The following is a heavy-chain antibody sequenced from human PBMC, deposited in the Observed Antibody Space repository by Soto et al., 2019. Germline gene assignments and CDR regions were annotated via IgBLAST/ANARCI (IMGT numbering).Heavy chain of an antibody. CDR2: IKQDGSEK. CDR1: GFTFSSYW. CDR3: ARGLWFGELFDY. Sequence: EVQLVESGGGLVQPGGARRLSCAASGFTFSSYWMSWVRQAPGKGLEWVANIKQDGSEKYYVDSVKGRFTISRDNAKNSLYLQMNSLRAEDTAVYYCARGLWFGELFDYWGQGTLVTVSS. D-gene: IGHD3-10*01. J-gene: IGHJ4*02. V-gene: IGHV3-7*03.